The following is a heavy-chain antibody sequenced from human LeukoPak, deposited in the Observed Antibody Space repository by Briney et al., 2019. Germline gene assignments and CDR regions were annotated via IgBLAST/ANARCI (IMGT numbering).Heavy chain of an antibody. Sequence: GGSLRLSCAASGFTFSSYSMNWVRQAPGKGLEWVSSISSSSSYIYYADSVKGRFTICRDKAKNSLYLQMNSLRAEDTAVYYCARDLVAVAGLSFDYWGQGTLVTVSS. V-gene: IGHV3-21*01. J-gene: IGHJ4*02. D-gene: IGHD6-19*01. CDR3: ARDLVAVAGLSFDY. CDR1: GFTFSSYS. CDR2: ISSSSSYI.